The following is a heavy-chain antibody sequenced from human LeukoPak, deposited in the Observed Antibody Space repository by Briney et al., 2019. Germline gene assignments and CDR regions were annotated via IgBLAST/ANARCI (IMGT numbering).Heavy chain of an antibody. Sequence: ASVKVSCKASGYTFTGYYMHWMRQAPGQGLEWMGWINPNSGGTNYAQKFQGRVTMTRDTSISTAYMELSRLRSDDTAVYYCALTGPGGSSHYIWFDPWGQGTLVTVSS. CDR1: GYTFTGYY. J-gene: IGHJ5*02. D-gene: IGHD2-15*01. V-gene: IGHV1-2*02. CDR2: INPNSGGT. CDR3: ALTGPGGSSHYIWFDP.